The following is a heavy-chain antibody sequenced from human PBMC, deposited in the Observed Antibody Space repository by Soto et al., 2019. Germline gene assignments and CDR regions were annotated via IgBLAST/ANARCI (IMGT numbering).Heavy chain of an antibody. J-gene: IGHJ6*03. CDR3: TRLLDPTYSSGWHYYYYMDV. Sequence: GGSLRLSCAASGFTFSGSAMHWVRQASGKGLEWVSRIRSKANSYATAYAASVKGRFTISRDDSKNTAYLQMNSLKTEDTAVYYCTRLLDPTYSSGWHYYYYMDVWGKGTTVTVSS. D-gene: IGHD6-19*01. CDR2: IRSKANSYAT. CDR1: GFTFSGSA. V-gene: IGHV3-73*01.